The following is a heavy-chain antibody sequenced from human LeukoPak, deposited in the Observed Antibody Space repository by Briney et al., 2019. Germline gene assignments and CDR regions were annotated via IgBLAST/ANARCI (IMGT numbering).Heavy chain of an antibody. CDR1: GYTFTSYG. D-gene: IGHD3-22*01. V-gene: IGHV1-18*01. J-gene: IGHJ4*02. CDR3: ARVLYYYDSSRYPRPLESTPDELYYFDY. Sequence: ASVKVSCKASGYTFTSYGISWVRQAPGQGLEWMGWISAYNGNTNYAQKLQGRVTMTTDTSTSTAHMELRSLRSDDTAVYYCARVLYYYDSSRYPRPLESTPDELYYFDYWGQGTLVTVSS. CDR2: ISAYNGNT.